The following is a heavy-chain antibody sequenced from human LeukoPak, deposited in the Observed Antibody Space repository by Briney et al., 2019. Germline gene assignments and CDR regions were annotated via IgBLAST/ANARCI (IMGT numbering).Heavy chain of an antibody. CDR2: ISWNSGSI. V-gene: IGHV3-9*01. CDR1: GFTFDDYA. J-gene: IGHJ4*02. CDR3: AREVCSSTSCYRIDY. D-gene: IGHD2-2*02. Sequence: GGSLRPSCAASGFTFDDYAMHWVRQAPGKGLEWVSGISWNSGSIGYADSVKGRFTISRDNAKNSLYLQMNSLRAEDTAVYYCAREVCSSTSCYRIDYWGQGTLVTVSS.